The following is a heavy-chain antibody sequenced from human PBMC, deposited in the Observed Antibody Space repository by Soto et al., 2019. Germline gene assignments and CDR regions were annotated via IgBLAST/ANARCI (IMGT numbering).Heavy chain of an antibody. J-gene: IGHJ5*02. V-gene: IGHV3-66*01. CDR3: ARDYSSSWSNWFDP. CDR2: IYSGGST. Sequence: LGGSLRLSCAASGFTVSSNYMSWVRQAPGKGLEWVSVIYSGGSTYYADSVKGRFTISRDNSKNTLYLQMNSLRAEDTAVYYCARDYSSSWSNWFDPWGQGTLVTVSS. D-gene: IGHD6-13*01. CDR1: GFTVSSNY.